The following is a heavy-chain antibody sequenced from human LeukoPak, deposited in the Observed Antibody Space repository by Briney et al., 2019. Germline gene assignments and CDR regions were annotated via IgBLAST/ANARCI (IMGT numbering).Heavy chain of an antibody. CDR3: IRGGPSTWS. CDR1: GFTFKLYW. J-gene: IGHJ5*02. Sequence: GGSLRLSCAASGFTFKLYWMHWVRQVPGKALVWVSRINDDGSDTRYADSVKGRFTISRDDATNMVFLQMNSLRPEDTAIYYCIRGGPSTWSWGQGTLVTVSS. V-gene: IGHV3-74*01. D-gene: IGHD2-15*01. CDR2: INDDGSDT.